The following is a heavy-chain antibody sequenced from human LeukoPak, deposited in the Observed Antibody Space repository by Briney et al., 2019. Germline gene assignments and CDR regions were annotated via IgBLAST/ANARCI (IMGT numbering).Heavy chain of an antibody. CDR3: ARARRSDDFWSGYYGYYFDY. CDR1: GGSISSSSYY. J-gene: IGHJ4*02. Sequence: SETLSLTCTVSGGSISSSSYYWGWIRQPPGKGLEWIGSIYYSGSTYYNPSLKSRVTISVDTSKNQFSLKLSSVTAADTAVYYCARARRSDDFWSGYYGYYFDYWGQGTLVTVSS. V-gene: IGHV4-39*01. D-gene: IGHD3-3*01. CDR2: IYYSGST.